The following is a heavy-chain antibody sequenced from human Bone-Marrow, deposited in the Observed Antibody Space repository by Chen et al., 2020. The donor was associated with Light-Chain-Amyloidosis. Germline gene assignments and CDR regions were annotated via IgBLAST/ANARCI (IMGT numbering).Heavy chain of an antibody. Sequence: EVQLVESGGALFQPGGSLRLSCAASGFTLNTYWMHWVRQPPGGGLVWVARMPTDVTKTVYADSVKGRFTVSRDDAKNTLYLEMNSLRVEDTGLYFCARDRGRFSYNRGGLDSWGQGTLVTVSS. CDR1: GFTLNTYW. J-gene: IGHJ4*02. CDR3: ARDRGRFSYNRGGLDS. D-gene: IGHD3-10*01. V-gene: IGHV3-74*01. CDR2: MPTDVTKT.